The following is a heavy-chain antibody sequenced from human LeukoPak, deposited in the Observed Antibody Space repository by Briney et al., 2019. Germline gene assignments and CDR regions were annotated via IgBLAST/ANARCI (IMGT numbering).Heavy chain of an antibody. CDR3: ASRFLEWSRGAFDY. Sequence: ASVNVSCKASGYTFTSYAMHWMRQAPGQRLEWMGWINAGNGNTKYSQKFQGRVTITRDTSASTAYMELSSLRSEDTAVYYCASRFLEWSRGAFDYWGQGTLVTVSS. V-gene: IGHV1-3*01. CDR2: INAGNGNT. J-gene: IGHJ4*02. D-gene: IGHD3-3*01. CDR1: GYTFTSYA.